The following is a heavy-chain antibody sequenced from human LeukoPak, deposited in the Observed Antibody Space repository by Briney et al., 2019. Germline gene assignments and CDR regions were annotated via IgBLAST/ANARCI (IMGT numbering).Heavy chain of an antibody. D-gene: IGHD3-10*01. Sequence: RPSETLSLTCTVSGGSISSYYWSWIRQPPGKGLEWIGYIHYSGSTNYNPSLKSRVTISVDTSKNQFSLKLSSVTAADTAVYYCASSYYYGSGSYYGYWGQGTLVTVSS. CDR2: IHYSGST. CDR1: GGSISSYY. CDR3: ASSYYYGSGSYYGY. V-gene: IGHV4-59*01. J-gene: IGHJ4*02.